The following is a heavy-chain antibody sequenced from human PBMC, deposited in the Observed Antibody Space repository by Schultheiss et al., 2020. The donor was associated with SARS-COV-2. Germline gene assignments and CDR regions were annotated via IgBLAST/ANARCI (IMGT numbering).Heavy chain of an antibody. CDR1: GGSISSGDYY. V-gene: IGHV4-39*07. J-gene: IGHJ6*02. CDR2: INHSGST. D-gene: IGHD3-22*01. CDR3: ALNYYDSSGATLDV. Sequence: SETLSLTCTVSGGSISSGDYYWSWIRQPPGKGLEWIGEINHSGSTNYNPSLKSRVTISVDTSKNQFSLKLSSVTAADTAVYYCALNYYDSSGATLDVWGQGTTVTVSS.